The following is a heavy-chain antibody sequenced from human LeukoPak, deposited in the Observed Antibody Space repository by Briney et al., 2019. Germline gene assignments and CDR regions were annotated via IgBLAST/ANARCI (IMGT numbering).Heavy chain of an antibody. V-gene: IGHV1-2*06. D-gene: IGHD3-22*01. CDR1: GYTFTGYY. CDR2: INPNSGGT. CDR3: ARVADSSGYPNYFDY. Sequence: ASVKVSCKASGYTFTGYYMHWVRQAPGQGLEWMGRINPNSGGTNYAQKFQGRVTMTRDTSISTAYVELSRLRSDDTAVYYCARVADSSGYPNYFDYWGQGTLVTVSS. J-gene: IGHJ4*02.